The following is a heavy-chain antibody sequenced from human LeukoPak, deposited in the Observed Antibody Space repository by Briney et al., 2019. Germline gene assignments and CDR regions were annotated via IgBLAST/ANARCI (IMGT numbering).Heavy chain of an antibody. CDR1: GGYISGYY. D-gene: IGHD5-12*01. Sequence: SETLSLTCTVAGGYISGYYWSWIRQPPGKGLEWIGNIHYSGSTNYNSSLKSRVTILVDKSENQFSLKVRSLTAADTAVYYRARIGYNFGYYFDSWGQGALVTVSS. CDR2: IHYSGST. V-gene: IGHV4-59*01. CDR3: ARIGYNFGYYFDS. J-gene: IGHJ4*02.